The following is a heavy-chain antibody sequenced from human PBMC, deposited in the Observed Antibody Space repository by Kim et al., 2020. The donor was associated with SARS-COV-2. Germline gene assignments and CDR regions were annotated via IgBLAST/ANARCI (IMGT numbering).Heavy chain of an antibody. V-gene: IGHV1-2*06. CDR1: GYTFTGYY. Sequence: ASVKVSCKASGYTFTGYYMHWVRQAPGQGLEWMGRINPNSGGTNYAQKFQGRVTMTRDTFISTAYMELSRLRSDDTAVYYCARVRLRRVDSSSPDYWGQGTLVTVSS. J-gene: IGHJ4*02. D-gene: IGHD6-6*01. CDR2: INPNSGGT. CDR3: ARVRLRRVDSSSPDY.